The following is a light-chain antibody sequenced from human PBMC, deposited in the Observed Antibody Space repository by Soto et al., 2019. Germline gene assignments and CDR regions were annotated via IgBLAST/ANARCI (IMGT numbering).Light chain of an antibody. J-gene: IGLJ2*01. CDR1: SSDVGGYNY. Sequence: QSALTQPASVSGSPGPAITISCTGTSSDVGGYNYVSWYQQQPGKAPKLMIYDVSNRPSGVSNRFSGSKSGNTASLTISGLQAEDEADYYCSSYTSSSTLIFGGGTKLTVL. V-gene: IGLV2-14*01. CDR3: SSYTSSSTLI. CDR2: DVS.